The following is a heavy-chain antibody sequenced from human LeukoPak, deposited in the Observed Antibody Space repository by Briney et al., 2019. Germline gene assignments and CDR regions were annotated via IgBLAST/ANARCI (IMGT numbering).Heavy chain of an antibody. J-gene: IGHJ4*02. CDR2: IYHTGST. V-gene: IGHV4-61*01. Sequence: SETLSLTCTVSGGSVSSGSYYWSWIRQPPEKGLEWIGHIYHTGSTNYNPSLKSRVTISLDTSKNQFSLKLTSVSAADTAVYYCARDVRTINVLTGYYRPYYFDYWGQGTLVTVSS. CDR1: GGSVSSGSYY. D-gene: IGHD3-9*01. CDR3: ARDVRTINVLTGYYRPYYFDY.